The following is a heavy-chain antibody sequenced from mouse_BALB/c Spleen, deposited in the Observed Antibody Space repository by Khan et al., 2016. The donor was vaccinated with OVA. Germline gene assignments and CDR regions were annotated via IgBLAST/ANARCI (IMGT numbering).Heavy chain of an antibody. CDR3: ARRDYFGYTFAY. V-gene: IGHV1-77*01. CDR1: GYTFTDYY. D-gene: IGHD1-2*01. CDR2: ISPGSGDT. Sequence: QVQLKQSGAELARPGASVKLSCKASGYTFTDYYINWVKQRTGQGLEWIGEISPGSGDTYYNEKFKGKATLTADKSSTTAYMQLRSLTSEACAVSFCARRDYFGYTFAYWGQGTLVTVSA. J-gene: IGHJ3*01.